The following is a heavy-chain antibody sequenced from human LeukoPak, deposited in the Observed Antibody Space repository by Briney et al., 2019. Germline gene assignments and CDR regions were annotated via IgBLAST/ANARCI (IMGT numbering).Heavy chain of an antibody. CDR2: MNPNSGNT. CDR1: GYTFTSYD. V-gene: IGHV1-8*01. J-gene: IGHJ5*02. Sequence: ASVKVSCKASGYTFTSYDINWVRQATGQGLEWMGWMNPNSGNTGYAQKFRGRVTMTRNTSISTAYMELSSLRSEDTAVYYCARAYADYDFWSGFVWFDPWGQGTLVTVSS. D-gene: IGHD3-3*01. CDR3: ARAYADYDFWSGFVWFDP.